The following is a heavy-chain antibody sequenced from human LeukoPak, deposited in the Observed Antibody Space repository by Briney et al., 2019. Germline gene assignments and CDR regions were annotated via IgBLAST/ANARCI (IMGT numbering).Heavy chain of an antibody. CDR1: GFTFSDYD. D-gene: IGHD3-10*01. CDR3: ASLRGVNR. J-gene: IGHJ4*02. V-gene: IGHV3-11*01. CDR2: ISSSGTTI. Sequence: GGSLRLSCAASGFTFSDYDMSWIRQPPGKGPEGVSSISSSGTTIYYADSVRGRFTVSRDNAKNSLYLQMDRLSAEGTAVYGCASLRGVNRWGQGTLVTVSS.